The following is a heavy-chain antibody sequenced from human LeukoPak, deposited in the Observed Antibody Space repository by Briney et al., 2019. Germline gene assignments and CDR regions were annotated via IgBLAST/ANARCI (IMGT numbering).Heavy chain of an antibody. J-gene: IGHJ4*02. V-gene: IGHV1-69*13. D-gene: IGHD5-18*01. Sequence: PAASVKVSCKASGGTFSSYAISWVRQAPGQGLEWMGGIIPIFGTANYAQKFQGRVTITADESTSTAYMELSSLRSEDTAVYYCARGWPWIQLWFPLGYWGQGTLVTVSS. CDR2: IIPIFGTA. CDR1: GGTFSSYA. CDR3: ARGWPWIQLWFPLGY.